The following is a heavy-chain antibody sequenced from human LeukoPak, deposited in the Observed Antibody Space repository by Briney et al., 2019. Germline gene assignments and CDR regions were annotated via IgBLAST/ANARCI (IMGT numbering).Heavy chain of an antibody. D-gene: IGHD2-2*02. CDR3: AKDQGPVVPAAIRAFGI. J-gene: IGHJ3*02. V-gene: IGHV3-23*01. Sequence: GGSLRLSCATSGFTFSSYAMSWVRQAPGKGLEWVSAISGSGGSAYYADSVKGRFTISRDNSKNTLYPQMNSLRAEDTAVYYCAKDQGPVVPAAIRAFGIWGQGTMVTVSS. CDR1: GFTFSSYA. CDR2: ISGSGGSA.